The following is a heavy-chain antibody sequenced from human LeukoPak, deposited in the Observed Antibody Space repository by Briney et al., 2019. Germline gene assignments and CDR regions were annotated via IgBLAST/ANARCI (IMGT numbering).Heavy chain of an antibody. CDR3: AKHYDFWSGYGSNWFDP. J-gene: IGHJ5*02. CDR2: IKEDGSEK. CDR1: GFTFSSYW. V-gene: IGHV3-7*01. Sequence: GESLRLSCAASGFTFSSYWMSWVRQAPGKGLEWVANIKEDGSEKYYVDSVKGRFTISRDNAKNSLYLQMNSLRAEDTAVYYCAKHYDFWSGYGSNWFDPWGQGILVTVSS. D-gene: IGHD3-3*01.